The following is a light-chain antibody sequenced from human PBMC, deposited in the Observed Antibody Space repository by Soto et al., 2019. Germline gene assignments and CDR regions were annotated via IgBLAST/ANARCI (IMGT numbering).Light chain of an antibody. CDR3: QQDYNYPWT. CDR2: GAT. Sequence: ALQMTQSPSSLSASVGDRVTITCRASQDIRTDLGGYQQKPGEAAKLLIYGATTLQSGVPSRFSGSGSGTDFTLTSSRQQPEDFATYYCQQDYNYPWTFGQGTKVEVK. J-gene: IGKJ1*01. V-gene: IGKV1-6*01. CDR1: QDIRTD.